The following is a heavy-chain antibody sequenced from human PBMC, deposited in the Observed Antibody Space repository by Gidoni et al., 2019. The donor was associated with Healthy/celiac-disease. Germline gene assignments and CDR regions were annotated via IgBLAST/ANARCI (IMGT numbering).Heavy chain of an antibody. CDR1: GYTFPSDY. CDR2: LNPSGCST. J-gene: IGHJ6*03. CDR3: SRDGPLPYYDYMDV. V-gene: IGHV1-46*01. Sequence: QVQLVQSGAEVKKPGASVQVSCMDSGYTFPSDYMHRVRQAPGPWLGWMGILNPSGCSTSYAKKFQGRVTMIVYTSTSTVYMELSSLRSEDTAVYYCSRDGPLPYYDYMDVWGKGTTVTVSS.